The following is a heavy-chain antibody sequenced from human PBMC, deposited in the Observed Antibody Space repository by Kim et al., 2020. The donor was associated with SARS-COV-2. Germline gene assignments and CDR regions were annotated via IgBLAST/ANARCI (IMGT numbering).Heavy chain of an antibody. Sequence: ASVKVSCKASGYTFTSYYMHWVRQVLGQGLEWMGLINPSGGSTSYAQKFQGRVTMTRDTSTSTVYMELSSLRSEDTAVYYCARRGRSKVPPDYYGMDVWGQGTTVTVSS. CDR2: INPSGGST. D-gene: IGHD4-4*01. J-gene: IGHJ6*02. CDR1: GYTFTSYY. V-gene: IGHV1-46*01. CDR3: ARRGRSKVPPDYYGMDV.